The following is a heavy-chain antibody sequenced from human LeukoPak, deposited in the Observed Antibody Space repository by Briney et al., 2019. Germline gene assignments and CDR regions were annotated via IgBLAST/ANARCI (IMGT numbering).Heavy chain of an antibody. J-gene: IGHJ4*02. D-gene: IGHD3-10*01. CDR2: INRDGSTT. CDR1: GFTFSNYW. CDR3: ARDKKSGESSEIDY. Sequence: GGSPRLSCAASGFTFSNYWVHWVRQAPGKGLVWVSRINRDGSTTNYADSVKGRFTVSRDNAKNTLNLQMNSLRAEDTAVYYCARDKKSGESSEIDYWGQGTLVTVSS. V-gene: IGHV3-74*01.